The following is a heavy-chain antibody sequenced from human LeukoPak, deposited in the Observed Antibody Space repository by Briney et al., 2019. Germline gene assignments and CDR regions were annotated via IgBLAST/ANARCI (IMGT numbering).Heavy chain of an antibody. CDR3: ARGRGGDYFDY. J-gene: IGHJ4*02. CDR1: GFTFSSYA. CDR2: ISYDGGNK. V-gene: IGHV3-30-3*01. Sequence: GGSLRLSCAASGFTFSSYAMHWVRQAPGKGLEWVAVISYDGGNKYYADSVKGRFTISRDNSKNTLYLQMNSLRAEDTAVYYCARGRGGDYFDYWGQGTLVTVSS. D-gene: IGHD3-16*01.